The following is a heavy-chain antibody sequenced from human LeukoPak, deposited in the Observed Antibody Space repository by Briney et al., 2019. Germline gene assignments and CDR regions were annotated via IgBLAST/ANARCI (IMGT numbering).Heavy chain of an antibody. J-gene: IGHJ3*02. D-gene: IGHD6-13*01. Sequence: GGSLRLSCRPSGGPFGDYAMSWVRQAAGKGLEWVGFISSKAFGGTAEYAASVKGRFTISRDDSKSLAYLQMNSLKTEDTAVYYCTRNREAAAGINALDIWGQGTMVTVSS. CDR2: ISSKAFGGTA. CDR3: TRNREAAAGINALDI. CDR1: GGPFGDYA. V-gene: IGHV3-49*04.